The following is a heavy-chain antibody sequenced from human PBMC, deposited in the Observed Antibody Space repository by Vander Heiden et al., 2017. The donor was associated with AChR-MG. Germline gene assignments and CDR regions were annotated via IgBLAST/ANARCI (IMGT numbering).Heavy chain of an antibody. V-gene: IGHV3-21*01. CDR3: ARDNRDYDFWSGQNWFDP. Sequence: EVQLVESGGGLVKPGGSLRLSCPASGFTFSSYSMNWVRQAPGKGLEWVSSISSSSSYIYYADSVKGRFTISRDNAKNSLYLQMNSLRAEDTAVYYCARDNRDYDFWSGQNWFDPWGQGTLVTVSS. J-gene: IGHJ5*02. CDR1: GFTFSSYS. CDR2: ISSSSSYI. D-gene: IGHD3-3*01.